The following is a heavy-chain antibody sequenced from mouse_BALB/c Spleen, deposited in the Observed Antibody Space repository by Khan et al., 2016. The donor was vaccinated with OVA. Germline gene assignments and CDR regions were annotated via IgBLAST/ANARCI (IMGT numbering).Heavy chain of an antibody. Sequence: VQLQESGPGLVAPSQSLSITCTVSGFSLTSYGVHWVRQPPGKGLEWLAVIWAGGSTNYNSALMYRLSISKDNAKRQVFLKMNSLQTNDTAVYYCARLEGIWGQGATLTGS. CDR3: ARLEGI. V-gene: IGHV2-9*02. J-gene: IGHJ2*01. CDR2: IWAGGST. CDR1: GFSLTSYG.